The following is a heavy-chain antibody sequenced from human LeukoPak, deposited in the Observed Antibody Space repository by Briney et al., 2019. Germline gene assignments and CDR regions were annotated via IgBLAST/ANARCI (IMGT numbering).Heavy chain of an antibody. D-gene: IGHD3-3*01. V-gene: IGHV3-30-3*01. Sequence: GGSLRLSCAASGFTFSSYAIHWVRQAPGKGLEWVAVISYDGSNKYYADSVKGRFTISRDNSKNTLYLQMNSLRAEDTAVYYCARDQVLRFLEWLIDYWGQGTLVTVSS. J-gene: IGHJ4*02. CDR1: GFTFSSYA. CDR2: ISYDGSNK. CDR3: ARDQVLRFLEWLIDY.